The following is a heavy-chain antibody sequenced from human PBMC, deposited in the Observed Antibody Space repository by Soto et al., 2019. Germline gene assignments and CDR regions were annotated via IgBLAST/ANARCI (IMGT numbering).Heavy chain of an antibody. CDR1: GGSISSYY. CDR2: IYYSGST. J-gene: IGHJ6*03. D-gene: IGHD6-13*01. Sequence: SETLSLTCTVSGGSISSYYWSWIRQPPGKGLEWIGYIYYSGSTNYNPSLKSRVTISVDTSKNQFSLKLSSVTAADTAVYYCARLTIAAGGPRYYYYMDVWGKRTTVTVSS. CDR3: ARLTIAAGGPRYYYYMDV. V-gene: IGHV4-59*08.